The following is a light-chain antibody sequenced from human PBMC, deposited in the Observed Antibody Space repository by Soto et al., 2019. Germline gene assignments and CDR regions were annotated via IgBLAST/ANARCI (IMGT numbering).Light chain of an antibody. CDR3: QSVDTSGSFV. CDR1: KLPKQY. V-gene: IGLV3-25*02. J-gene: IGLJ1*01. Sequence: SYELTQAPSVSVSPGHTTKIPWSGAKLPKQYAAWYQQKKGQAPSLVISQDTERPSGIPERFSGSSSGTTVTLTISGVQAEDEADYYCQSVDTSGSFVFGTGTKVTVL. CDR2: QDT.